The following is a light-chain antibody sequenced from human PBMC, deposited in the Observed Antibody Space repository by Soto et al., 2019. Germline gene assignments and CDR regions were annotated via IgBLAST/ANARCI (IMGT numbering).Light chain of an antibody. CDR1: QTISSW. J-gene: IGKJ1*01. V-gene: IGKV1-5*03. Sequence: DIQMTQSPSTLSGSVGDRVTITCRASQTISSWLAWYQQKPGKATKLLIYKASTLKSGVPSRVSGSGSGTEFTLTISSLQPDELATYYCQHYNSYSEAFGQGTKVDIK. CDR3: QHYNSYSEA. CDR2: KAS.